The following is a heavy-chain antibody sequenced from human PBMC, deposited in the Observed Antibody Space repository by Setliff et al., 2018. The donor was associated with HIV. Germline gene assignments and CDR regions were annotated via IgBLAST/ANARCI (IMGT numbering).Heavy chain of an antibody. J-gene: IGHJ4*02. V-gene: IGHV4-61*09. CDR3: ARQVTVVGYFETAAGSFNY. D-gene: IGHD2-21*01. Sequence: PSETLSLTCTVSGGSIGSGSYYWSWIRQPAGKGLEWIGHIYTSGSTNYNPSLKSRVTISTDTSKNQFSLKVRSVTAADTAVYYCARQVTVVGYFETAAGSFNYWGPGTLVTVS. CDR2: IYTSGST. CDR1: GGSIGSGSYY.